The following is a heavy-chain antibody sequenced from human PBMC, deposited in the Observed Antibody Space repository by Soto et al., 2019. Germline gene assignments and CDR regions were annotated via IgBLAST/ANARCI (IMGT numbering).Heavy chain of an antibody. V-gene: IGHV3-23*01. Sequence: GGSLRLSCAASGFTFSSYAMSWVRQAPGKGLEWVSAISGSGGSTYYADSVKGRFTISRDNSKNTLYLQMNSLRAEDTAVYYCAKDRTRGELLIRYFDLWGRGTLVTVSS. D-gene: IGHD1-26*01. J-gene: IGHJ2*01. CDR2: ISGSGGST. CDR1: GFTFSSYA. CDR3: AKDRTRGELLIRYFDL.